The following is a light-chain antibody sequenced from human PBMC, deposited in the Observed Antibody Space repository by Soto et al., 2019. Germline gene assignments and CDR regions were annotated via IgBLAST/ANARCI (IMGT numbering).Light chain of an antibody. J-gene: IGLJ1*01. V-gene: IGLV2-14*01. Sequence: LTQPASVSGSPGQSITISCTGSSSDVGGHNYVSWYQQHPGKAPKLMIYEVTKRPSGVSNRFSGSKSGNTASLTISGLQAEDEADYYCSSYTFTSTLYVFGTGTRSPS. CDR1: SSDVGGHNY. CDR2: EVT. CDR3: SSYTFTSTLYV.